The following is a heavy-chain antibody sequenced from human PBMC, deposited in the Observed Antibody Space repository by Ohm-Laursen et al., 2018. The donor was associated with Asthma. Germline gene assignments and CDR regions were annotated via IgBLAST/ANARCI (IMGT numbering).Heavy chain of an antibody. CDR1: GFTFSSYG. Sequence: SLRLSCAAPGFTFSSYGMHWVRQAPGKGLEWVAVIWYDGSNKYYADSVKGRFTISRDNSKNTLYLQMNSLRAEDTAVYYCARERDYGDCFDYWGQGTLVTVSS. V-gene: IGHV3-33*01. CDR2: IWYDGSNK. D-gene: IGHD4-17*01. CDR3: ARERDYGDCFDY. J-gene: IGHJ4*02.